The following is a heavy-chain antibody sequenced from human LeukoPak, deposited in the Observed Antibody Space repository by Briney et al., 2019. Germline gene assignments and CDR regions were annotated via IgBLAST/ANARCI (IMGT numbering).Heavy chain of an antibody. V-gene: IGHV4-61*02. Sequence: SETLSLTCTVSGGSISSGSYYWSWIRQPAGKGLEWIGRIYTSGSTNYNPSLKSRVTISVDTSKNQFSLKLSSVTAADTAVYYCARANYYDTSGYSRGAFDIWGQGTMVTVSS. D-gene: IGHD3-22*01. CDR2: IYTSGST. CDR3: ARANYYDTSGYSRGAFDI. J-gene: IGHJ3*02. CDR1: GGSISSGSYY.